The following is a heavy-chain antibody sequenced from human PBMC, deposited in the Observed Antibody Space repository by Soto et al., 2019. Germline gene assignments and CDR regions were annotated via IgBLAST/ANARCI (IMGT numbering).Heavy chain of an antibody. V-gene: IGHV4-34*01. CDR2: INHSGST. J-gene: IGHJ4*02. D-gene: IGHD2-2*01. CDR3: ARGFFDNHDIVVVPAARAIVGFDY. Sequence: PSETLSLTCAVYGGSFSGYYWSWIRQPPGKGLEWIGEINHSGSTNYNPSLKSRVTISVDTSKNQFSLKLSSVTAADTAVYYCARGFFDNHDIVVVPAARAIVGFDYWGQGTLVTVSS. CDR1: GGSFSGYY.